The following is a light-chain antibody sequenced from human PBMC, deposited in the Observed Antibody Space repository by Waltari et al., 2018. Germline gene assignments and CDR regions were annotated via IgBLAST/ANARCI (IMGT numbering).Light chain of an antibody. Sequence: DMLMTQSPATLSLSPGEGATLSCRASQTVSSNLAWYQQKPGQAPRLLIYGASTRATGIPARFSGSGSGTDFTLTISSLQSEDFAVYFCQQYNNWPFTFGQGTRLEIK. V-gene: IGKV3-15*01. J-gene: IGKJ5*01. CDR3: QQYNNWPFT. CDR2: GAS. CDR1: QTVSSN.